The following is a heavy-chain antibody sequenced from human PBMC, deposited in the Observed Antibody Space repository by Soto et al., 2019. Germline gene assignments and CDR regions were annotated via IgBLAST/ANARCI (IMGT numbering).Heavy chain of an antibody. V-gene: IGHV1-8*01. CDR1: GYTFTSYD. D-gene: IGHD3-3*01. CDR3: ARAPSRNDDFWSGYSYYYYYYMDV. CDR2: MNPNSGNT. Sequence: ASVKVSCKASGYTFTSYDINWVRQATGQGLEWMGWMNPNSGNTGYAQKFQGRVTMTRNTSISTAYMELSSLRSEDTAVYYCARAPSRNDDFWSGYSYYYYYYMDVWGKGTTVTVSS. J-gene: IGHJ6*03.